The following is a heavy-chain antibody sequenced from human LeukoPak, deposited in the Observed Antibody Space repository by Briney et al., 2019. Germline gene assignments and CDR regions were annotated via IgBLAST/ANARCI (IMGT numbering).Heavy chain of an antibody. V-gene: IGHV1-2*02. CDR3: ARDRVMITFGGVTRPLSWPYYCYMDV. D-gene: IGHD3-16*01. CDR1: GCTFTGYY. CDR2: INPNSGGT. J-gene: IGHJ6*03. Sequence: ASVKVSCKASGCTFTGYYMHWVRQAPGQGLEWMGWINPNSGGTNYAQKFQGRVTMTRDTSISTAYMELSRLRSDDTAVYYCARDRVMITFGGVTRPLSWPYYCYMDVWGKGTTVTVSS.